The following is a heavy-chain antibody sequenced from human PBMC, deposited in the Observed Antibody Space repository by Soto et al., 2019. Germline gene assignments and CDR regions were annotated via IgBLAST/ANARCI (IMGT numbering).Heavy chain of an antibody. CDR2: IYYSGST. CDR3: ARQGSLTSYNWFDP. J-gene: IGHJ5*02. CDR1: GGSISSYY. V-gene: IGHV4-59*08. D-gene: IGHD2-2*01. Sequence: QVQLQESGPGLVKPSETLSLTCTVSGGSISSYYWSWIRQPPGKGLEWIGYIYYSGSTNYNPSLKSRVSISVDPSKNQFSLKLSPVTAADTAVYYCARQGSLTSYNWFDPWGQGTLVTVPS.